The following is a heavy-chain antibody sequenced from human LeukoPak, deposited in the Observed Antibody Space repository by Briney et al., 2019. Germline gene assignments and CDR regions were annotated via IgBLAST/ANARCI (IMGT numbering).Heavy chain of an antibody. Sequence: SETLSLTCTVSGVSIGSTHYYWGWIRQPAGKGLEWIGRVYFSGSTNYNPSLKGRVTISVDASKSQFSLSLMSVTAADTAVYYCVKDGGHTALDPWGQGTQVTVSS. V-gene: IGHV4-61*02. CDR3: VKDGGHTALDP. J-gene: IGHJ5*02. CDR2: VYFSGST. D-gene: IGHD3-16*01. CDR1: GVSIGSTHYY.